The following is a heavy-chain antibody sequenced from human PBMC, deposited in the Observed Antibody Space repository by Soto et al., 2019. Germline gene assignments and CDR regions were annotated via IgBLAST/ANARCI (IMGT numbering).Heavy chain of an antibody. J-gene: IGHJ4*02. CDR1: GFTFSSYA. CDR2: ISGSGGST. Sequence: PGGSLRLSCAASGFTFSSYAMSWVRQAPGKGLEWVSAISGSGGSTYYADSVKGRFTISRDNSKNTLYLQMNSLRAEDTAVYYCAKDMHYDSSGYVEFDYWGQGTLVTVSS. CDR3: AKDMHYDSSGYVEFDY. D-gene: IGHD3-22*01. V-gene: IGHV3-23*01.